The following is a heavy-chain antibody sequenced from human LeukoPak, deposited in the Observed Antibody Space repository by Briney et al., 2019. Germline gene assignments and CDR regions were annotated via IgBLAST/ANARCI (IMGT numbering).Heavy chain of an antibody. CDR3: AKAHYDFWSGYYEVGAFDI. Sequence: GGSLRLSCAASGFTFTSYAMSWVRQAPGKGLEWASAISDSGGSTYYADSVKGRFTISRDNSKNTLYLQMNSLRAEDTAVYYCAKAHYDFWSGYYEVGAFDIWGQGTMVTVSS. D-gene: IGHD3-3*01. CDR2: ISDSGGST. J-gene: IGHJ3*02. CDR1: GFTFTSYA. V-gene: IGHV3-23*01.